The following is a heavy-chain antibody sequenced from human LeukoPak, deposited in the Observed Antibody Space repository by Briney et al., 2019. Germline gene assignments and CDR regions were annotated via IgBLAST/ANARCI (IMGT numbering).Heavy chain of an antibody. CDR1: GFTFSSYS. J-gene: IGHJ3*02. CDR3: ARDSGYYYGFDI. D-gene: IGHD3-22*01. CDR2: ISSSGSTI. V-gene: IGHV3-48*04. Sequence: GGSLRLSCAASGFTFSSYSMNWVRQAPGKGLEWVSYISSSGSTIYYADSVKGRFTISRDNAKNSLYLQMNSLRAEDTAVYYCARDSGYYYGFDIWGQGTMVTVSS.